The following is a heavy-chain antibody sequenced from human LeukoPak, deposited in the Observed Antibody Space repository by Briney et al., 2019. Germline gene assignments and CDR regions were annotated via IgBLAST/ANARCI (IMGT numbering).Heavy chain of an antibody. D-gene: IGHD2-15*01. CDR3: ARGANFYYYGMDV. CDR1: GGSFSGYY. Sequence: KPSETLSLTCAVYGGSFSGYYWSWIRQPPGKGLEWIGEINHSGSTNYNPSLKSRVTISVDTSKNQFSLKLSSVTAADTAAYYCARGANFYYYGMDVWGQGTTVTVSS. V-gene: IGHV4-34*01. CDR2: INHSGST. J-gene: IGHJ6*02.